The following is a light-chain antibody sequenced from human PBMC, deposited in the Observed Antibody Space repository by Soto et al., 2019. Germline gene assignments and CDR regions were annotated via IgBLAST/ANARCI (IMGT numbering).Light chain of an antibody. V-gene: IGKV3-15*01. CDR1: XSVIRN. CDR2: GAS. J-gene: IGKJ2*01. Sequence: EIVMTQSPATLSVSPGXXAXLSCRASXSVIRNLAWYQQRPGQAPRLLIYGASTRATGIPARFSGSGSGTEFTLTISSPQSEDFAVYYCQQYNNWPPGDTFGQGTKLEIK. CDR3: QQYNNWPPGDT.